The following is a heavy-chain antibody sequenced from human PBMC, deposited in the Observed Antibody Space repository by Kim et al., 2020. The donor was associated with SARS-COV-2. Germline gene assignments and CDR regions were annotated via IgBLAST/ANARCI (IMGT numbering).Heavy chain of an antibody. D-gene: IGHD2-2*02. CDR3: AKHPTASCYTGLDY. V-gene: IGHV3-23*01. J-gene: IGHJ4*02. Sequence: ESGKGRFTISRDNAREPLFLQMNSLRAEDTAIYYCAKHPTASCYTGLDYWGQGTLVTVSS.